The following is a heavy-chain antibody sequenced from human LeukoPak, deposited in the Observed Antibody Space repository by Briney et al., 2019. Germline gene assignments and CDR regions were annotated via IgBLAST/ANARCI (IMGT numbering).Heavy chain of an antibody. V-gene: IGHV1-18*01. Sequence: ASVKVSCKASGYTFASYGISWVRQAPGQGLEWMGWISAYNGNTNYAQKLQGRVTMTTDTSTSTAYMELRSLRSDDTAVYYCARDLVPAAMDPYWFDPWGQGTLVTVSS. CDR1: GYTFASYG. J-gene: IGHJ5*02. CDR2: ISAYNGNT. CDR3: ARDLVPAAMDPYWFDP. D-gene: IGHD2-2*01.